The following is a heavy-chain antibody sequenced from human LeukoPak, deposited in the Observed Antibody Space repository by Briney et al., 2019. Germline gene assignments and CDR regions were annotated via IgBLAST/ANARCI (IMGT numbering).Heavy chain of an antibody. V-gene: IGHV1-8*01. J-gene: IGHJ5*02. CDR2: MNPNSGNT. CDR1: GYTFTSYD. D-gene: IGHD2-15*01. Sequence: ASVTVSCKASGYTFTSYDINWVRQATGQGLEWMGWMNPNSGNTGYAQKFQGRVPITRNTSISTAYMELSSLRSEDTAVYYCAISPTPAGGFDPWGQGTLVTVSS. CDR3: AISPTPAGGFDP.